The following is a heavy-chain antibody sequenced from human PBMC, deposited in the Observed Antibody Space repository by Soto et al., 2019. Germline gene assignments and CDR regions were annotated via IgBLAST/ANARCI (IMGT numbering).Heavy chain of an antibody. D-gene: IGHD6-19*01. V-gene: IGHV1-8*01. CDR1: GFSLISYD. J-gene: IGHJ6*03. CDR2: MSPINGNT. Sequence: QVQLVQSGAEVKKPGASVKVSCKASGFSLISYDITWVRQATGQGLEWMGWMSPINGNTGYPQKFQGRVTMTRTTSISTAYMELSSLRSEDTAVYYCARGRQGYSSSYYYYYMDVWGKGTTVTVYS. CDR3: ARGRQGYSSSYYYYYMDV.